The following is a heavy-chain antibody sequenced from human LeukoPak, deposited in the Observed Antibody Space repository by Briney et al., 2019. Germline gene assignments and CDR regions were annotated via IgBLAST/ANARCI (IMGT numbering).Heavy chain of an antibody. Sequence: GGSLRLSCAASGFTFSNYEMNWVRQAPGKGLEWVSYISSVSSTIYYADSVKGRFTISRDNAKNSLYLHMNSLRAEDTAVYFCARGATVITVFDYWGQGTLVTVSS. CDR3: ARGATVITVFDY. V-gene: IGHV3-48*03. D-gene: IGHD4-11*01. CDR1: GFTFSNYE. CDR2: ISSVSSTI. J-gene: IGHJ4*02.